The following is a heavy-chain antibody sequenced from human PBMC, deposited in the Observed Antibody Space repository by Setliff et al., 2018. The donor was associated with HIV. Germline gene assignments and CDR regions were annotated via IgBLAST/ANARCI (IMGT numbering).Heavy chain of an antibody. Sequence: TLSLTCTVSGGSISSSNYYWGWIRLSPGKGLEWIGSVFYSGNTYYNPSLKTRVTISVNTYKNQFSLTLRSVTAADTAVYYCARDTLTMVRGVMFVPTESYLGMDVWGQGTTVTVSS. J-gene: IGHJ6*02. V-gene: IGHV4-39*07. CDR2: VFYSGNT. D-gene: IGHD3-10*01. CDR3: ARDTLTMVRGVMFVPTESYLGMDV. CDR1: GGSISSSNYY.